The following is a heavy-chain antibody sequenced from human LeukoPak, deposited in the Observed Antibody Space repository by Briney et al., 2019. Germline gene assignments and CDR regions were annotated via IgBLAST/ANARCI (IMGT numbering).Heavy chain of an antibody. J-gene: IGHJ4*02. Sequence: SETLSLTCTVSGGSISSGGYYWSWLRQHPGKGLEWIGYIYYSGSTYYNPSLNSRVTISVDTSKTRFSLKLSSVTAADTAVYYCARATYYYDSSGYLIVDYWGQGTLVTVSS. CDR2: IYYSGST. CDR3: ARATYYYDSSGYLIVDY. V-gene: IGHV4-31*03. CDR1: GGSISSGGYY. D-gene: IGHD3-22*01.